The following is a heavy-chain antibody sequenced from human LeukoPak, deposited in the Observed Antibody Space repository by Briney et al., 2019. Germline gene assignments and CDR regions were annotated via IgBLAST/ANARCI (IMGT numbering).Heavy chain of an antibody. Sequence: SETLSLTCSVYGGSFSGYYWSWIRQPPGKGLEWVGEINHSGSTNYNPSLKSRVTISVDTSKNQFSLKLSTVTAADTAVYYCARGGLPNGIVVVVAATLFDYWGQGTLVTVSS. CDR1: GGSFSGYY. J-gene: IGHJ4*02. CDR3: ARGGLPNGIVVVVAATLFDY. D-gene: IGHD2-15*01. V-gene: IGHV4-34*01. CDR2: INHSGST.